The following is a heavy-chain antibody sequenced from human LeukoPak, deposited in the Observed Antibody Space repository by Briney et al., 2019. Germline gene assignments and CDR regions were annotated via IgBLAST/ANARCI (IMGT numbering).Heavy chain of an antibody. J-gene: IGHJ6*03. Sequence: GGSLRLSCAASGFTFSASGMNWVRQASGKGLEWVGRIRSKANSYATAYAASVKGRFTISRDDSKNTAYLQMNSLKTEDTAVYYCTRPASSTSYVGYYYYMDVWGKGTTVTVSS. CDR3: TRPASSTSYVGYYYYMDV. V-gene: IGHV3-73*01. CDR2: IRSKANSYAT. D-gene: IGHD2-2*01. CDR1: GFTFSASG.